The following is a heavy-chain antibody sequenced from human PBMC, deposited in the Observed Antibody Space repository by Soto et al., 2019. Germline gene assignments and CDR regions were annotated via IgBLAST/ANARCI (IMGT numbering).Heavy chain of an antibody. V-gene: IGHV4-59*02. J-gene: IGHJ4*02. CDR1: GDSVHSYY. D-gene: IGHD3-16*01. Sequence: SETLSLTCTVTGDSVHSYYWSWMRPPPGKGLECMGYGDYSSSNNHNPSLKSRVTISVDTSKNQISLRLKSVTAADTAVYYCARAETFGIHYFDYWGQGRMVTVSS. CDR2: GDYSSSN. CDR3: ARAETFGIHYFDY.